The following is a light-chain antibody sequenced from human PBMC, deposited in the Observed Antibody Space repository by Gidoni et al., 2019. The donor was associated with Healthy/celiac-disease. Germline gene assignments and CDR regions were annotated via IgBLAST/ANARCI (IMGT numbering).Light chain of an antibody. Sequence: SYELTQPLSVSVALGQTAWITCGGNNIGSKNVHWYQQKPGQAPVLVIYRDSNRPSGIPERFSGSNSGNTATLTISRAQAGDEADYYCQVWDSSTASYVFGTGTKVTVL. J-gene: IGLJ1*01. CDR1: NIGSKN. CDR3: QVWDSSTASYV. CDR2: RDS. V-gene: IGLV3-9*01.